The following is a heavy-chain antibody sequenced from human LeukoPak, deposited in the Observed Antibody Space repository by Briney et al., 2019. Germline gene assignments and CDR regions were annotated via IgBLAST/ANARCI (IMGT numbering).Heavy chain of an antibody. Sequence: SETLSVTCIAPRYSISNGHVWAWIRQPPGKGLEWIGTIHHSGNTYYNPSLQRRVTVSVDAYRNQFSLRVNSVTAAKAGAYYCARIDWTGDSWGQGTLVTVSS. V-gene: IGHV4-38-2*02. J-gene: IGHJ4*02. D-gene: IGHD3/OR15-3a*01. CDR2: IHHSGNT. CDR3: ARIDWTGDS. CDR1: RYSISNGHV.